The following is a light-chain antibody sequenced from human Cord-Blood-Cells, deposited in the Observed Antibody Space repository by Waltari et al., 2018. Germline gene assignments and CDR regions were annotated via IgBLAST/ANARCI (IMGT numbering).Light chain of an antibody. CDR1: SSDVGGYHY. J-gene: IGLJ3*02. CDR3: SSYTSSSTWV. V-gene: IGLV2-14*01. CDR2: DVS. Sequence: QSALTQPASVSGSPGQSITISCTGTSSDVGGYHYVSWYQQHPGKAPKLTIYDVSKRPSGVSNRFSGSKSGNTASLTISGLQAEDEADYYCSSYTSSSTWVFGGGTKLTVL.